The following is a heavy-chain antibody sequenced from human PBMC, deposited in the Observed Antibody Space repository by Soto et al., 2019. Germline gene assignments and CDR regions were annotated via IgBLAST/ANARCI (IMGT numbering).Heavy chain of an antibody. D-gene: IGHD6-19*01. CDR3: ARERLNTGWYGFDH. J-gene: IGHJ4*02. V-gene: IGHV1-18*04. CDR1: GYTFSNYD. Sequence: QVQLVQSGGEVKKPGASVKVSCKTSGYTFSNYDFSWVRQAPGQGLEWMGWVSNKNGVTNYAEKFRDRVTMTTDISTNTIYMELRSLRSDDTAVYFCARERLNTGWYGFDHWGQGTQVPVSS. CDR2: VSNKNGVT.